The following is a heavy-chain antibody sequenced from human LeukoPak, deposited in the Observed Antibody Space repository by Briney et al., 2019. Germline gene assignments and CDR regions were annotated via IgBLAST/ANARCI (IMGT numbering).Heavy chain of an antibody. CDR1: GDSIRNSAHY. CDR2: VYYSGST. CDR3: ARGPTRLYLDQ. V-gene: IGHV4-39*07. J-gene: IGHJ4*02. Sequence: PSETLSLTYSVSGDSIRNSAHYWAWSRLTPGKGLEWIGSVYYSGSTYYNPSLESRLAISADTSKNQFSLKVTSVSAAETAVYYCARGPTRLYLDQWGQGTLVTVSS.